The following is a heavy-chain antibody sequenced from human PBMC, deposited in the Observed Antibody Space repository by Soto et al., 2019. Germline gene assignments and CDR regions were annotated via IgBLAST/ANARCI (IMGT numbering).Heavy chain of an antibody. Sequence: AGGSLRLSCAASGCTFSSYSMNWVRQAPGKGLEWVSYISSSSSTIYYADSVKGRFTISRDNAKNSLYLQMNSLRDEDTAVYYCAREGNNWNYSFIRKKSYYYYYGMDVWGQGTTVTVSS. CDR1: GCTFSSYS. J-gene: IGHJ6*02. D-gene: IGHD1-7*01. CDR3: AREGNNWNYSFIRKKSYYYYYGMDV. CDR2: ISSSSSTI. V-gene: IGHV3-48*02.